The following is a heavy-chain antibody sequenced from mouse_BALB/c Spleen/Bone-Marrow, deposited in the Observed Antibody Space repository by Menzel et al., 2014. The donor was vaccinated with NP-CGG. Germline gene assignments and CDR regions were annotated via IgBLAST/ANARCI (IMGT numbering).Heavy chain of an antibody. V-gene: IGHV1-87*01. CDR1: GYTFTSYW. J-gene: IGHJ4*01. Sequence: VQLQQSGAELARPGASVKLSCKASGYTFTSYWMQWVKQRPGRGLEWIGAIYPGDGDTRYTQKFKGKATLTADKSSSTAYMQLSSLASEDSAVYYCARGDYGSSYDYAMDYWGQGTSVPVSS. CDR2: IYPGDGDT. D-gene: IGHD1-1*01. CDR3: ARGDYGSSYDYAMDY.